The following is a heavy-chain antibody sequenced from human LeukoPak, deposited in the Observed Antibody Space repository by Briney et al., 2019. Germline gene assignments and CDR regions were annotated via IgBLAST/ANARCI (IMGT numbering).Heavy chain of an antibody. D-gene: IGHD3-10*01. CDR3: AKDGEVSWFGPESY. Sequence: GGSLRLSCAASGFTFSSDGMHWVRQAPGKGLEWVALISLDGSNKDYAESVKGRFTISRDSSKNTLYLQMNSLRAEDTAVYYCAKDGEVSWFGPESYWGQGTLVAVSS. CDR2: ISLDGSNK. V-gene: IGHV3-30*18. CDR1: GFTFSSDG. J-gene: IGHJ4*02.